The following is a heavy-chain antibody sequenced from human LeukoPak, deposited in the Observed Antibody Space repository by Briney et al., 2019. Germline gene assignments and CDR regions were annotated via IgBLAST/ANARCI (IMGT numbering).Heavy chain of an antibody. CDR3: ARGRVYYYGSGSYYSNLLDY. J-gene: IGHJ4*02. V-gene: IGHV4-34*01. CDR1: GGSFSGYY. CDR2: INHGGST. D-gene: IGHD3-10*01. Sequence: SETLSLTCAVYGGSFSGYYWSWIRQPPGKGLEWIGEINHGGSTNYNPSLKSRVTISVDTSKNQFSLKLSSVTAADTAVYYCARGRVYYYGSGSYYSNLLDYWGQGTLVTVSS.